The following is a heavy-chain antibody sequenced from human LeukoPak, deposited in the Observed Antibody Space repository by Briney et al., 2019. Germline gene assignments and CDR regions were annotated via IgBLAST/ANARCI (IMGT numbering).Heavy chain of an antibody. CDR3: ARGCSSTSCYTGMDWFDP. Sequence: GGSLRLSCAASGFTFSSYSMNWVRQAPGKGLEWVSYISSSSSTIYYADSVKGRFTIPRDNAKNSLYLQMNSLRAEDTAVYYCARGCSSTSCYTGMDWFDPWGQGTLVTVSS. J-gene: IGHJ5*02. CDR1: GFTFSSYS. CDR2: ISSSSSTI. D-gene: IGHD2-2*02. V-gene: IGHV3-48*04.